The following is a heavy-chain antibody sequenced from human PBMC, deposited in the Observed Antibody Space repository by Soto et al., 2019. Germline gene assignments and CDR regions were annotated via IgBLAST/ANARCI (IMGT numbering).Heavy chain of an antibody. D-gene: IGHD3-10*01. J-gene: IGHJ6*02. V-gene: IGHV1-18*01. CDR2: ISAYNGNT. CDR1: GYTFTSYV. Sequence: ALVKVSCKASGYTFTSYVISWVRQAPGQGLEWMGWISAYNGNTNYAQKLQGRVTMTTDTSTSTAYMELRSLRSDDTAVYYCAGWFGELFYYYYGMDVWGQGTTVTVSS. CDR3: AGWFGELFYYYYGMDV.